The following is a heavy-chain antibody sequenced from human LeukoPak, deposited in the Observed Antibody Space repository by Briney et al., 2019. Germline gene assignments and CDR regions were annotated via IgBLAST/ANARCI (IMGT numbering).Heavy chain of an antibody. CDR3: ALYCSSSSCYEGVDY. J-gene: IGHJ4*02. CDR2: IYHSGST. CDR1: GYSISSGYY. V-gene: IGHV4-38-2*01. D-gene: IGHD2-2*01. Sequence: SETLSLTCAVSGYSISSGYYWGWIRQPPGKGLEWIGSIYHSGSTYYNPSLKSRVTISVDTSKNQFSLKLSSVTAADTAVYYCALYCSSSSCYEGVDYWGQGTLVTVSS.